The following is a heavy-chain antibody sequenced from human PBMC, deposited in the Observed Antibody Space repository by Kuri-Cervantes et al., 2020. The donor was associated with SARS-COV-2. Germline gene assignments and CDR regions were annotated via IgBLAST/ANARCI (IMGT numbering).Heavy chain of an antibody. J-gene: IGHJ4*02. D-gene: IGHD3-3*01. V-gene: IGHV1-2*02. Sequence: ASVKVSCKASGYTFTSYNMHWVRQAPGQGLEWMGWINPNSGGTNYAQKFQGRVTMTRDTSITTVYMELSSLRSGDTAVYYCARDYYDVWSGYTEYWGQGTLVTVSS. CDR3: ARDYYDVWSGYTEY. CDR2: INPNSGGT. CDR1: GYTFTSYN.